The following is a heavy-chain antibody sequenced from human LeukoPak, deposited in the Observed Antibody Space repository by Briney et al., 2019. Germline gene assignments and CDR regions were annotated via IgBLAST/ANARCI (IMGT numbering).Heavy chain of an antibody. CDR3: ARGRYYYDSSGYPYNWFDP. V-gene: IGHV4-59*01. D-gene: IGHD3-22*01. CDR1: RGSISSYY. CDR2: IYHGGST. Sequence: SETLSLTCIVSRGSISSYYWSWIRQPPGKGLEWIGYIYHGGSTKYNPSLKSRVTISGDTSKNKFFLNLSSVTAADTAMYYCARGRYYYDSSGYPYNWFDPWGQGTLVTVSS. J-gene: IGHJ5*02.